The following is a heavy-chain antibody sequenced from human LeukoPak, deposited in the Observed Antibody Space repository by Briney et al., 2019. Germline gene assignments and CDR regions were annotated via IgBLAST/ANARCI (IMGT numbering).Heavy chain of an antibody. Sequence: SETLSLTCTVSGGSISSSSYYWGWIRQPPGKGLEWIGSFYYSGSTYYNPSLKSRVTISVDTSKNQFSLKLSSVTAADTAVYYCARHASLWFGEPLDAFDIWGQGTMVTVS. CDR3: ARHASLWFGEPLDAFDI. J-gene: IGHJ3*02. V-gene: IGHV4-39*01. D-gene: IGHD3-10*01. CDR2: FYYSGST. CDR1: GGSISSSSYY.